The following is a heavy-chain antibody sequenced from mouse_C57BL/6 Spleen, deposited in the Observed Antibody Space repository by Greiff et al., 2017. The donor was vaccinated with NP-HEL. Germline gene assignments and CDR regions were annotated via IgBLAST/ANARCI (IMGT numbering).Heavy chain of an antibody. CDR2: ISYDGSN. CDR3: ARERYYGSSYFDY. D-gene: IGHD1-1*01. Sequence: ESGPGLVKPSQSLSLTCSVTGYSITSGYYWNWIRQFPGNKLEWMGYISYDGSNNYNPSLKNRISITRDTSKNQFFLKLNSVTTEDTATYYCARERYYGSSYFDYWGQGTTLTVSS. V-gene: IGHV3-6*01. J-gene: IGHJ2*01. CDR1: GYSITSGYY.